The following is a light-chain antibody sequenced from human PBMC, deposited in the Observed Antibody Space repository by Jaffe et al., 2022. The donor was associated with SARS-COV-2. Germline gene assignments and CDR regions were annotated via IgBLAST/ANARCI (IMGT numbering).Light chain of an antibody. CDR3: HQYNNWPPWT. CDR2: GAS. J-gene: IGKJ1*01. Sequence: EIVMTQSPAILSVSPGERATLSCRASQSVSSNLAWYQQKPGQAPRLLIYGASTRATGTPARFSGSGSGTEFTLTISSLQSEDFAVYFCHQYNNWPPWTFGQGTKVEI. V-gene: IGKV3-15*01. CDR1: QSVSSN.